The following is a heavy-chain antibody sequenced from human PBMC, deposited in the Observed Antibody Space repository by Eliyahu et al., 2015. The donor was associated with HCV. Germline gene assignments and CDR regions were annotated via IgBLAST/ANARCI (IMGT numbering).Heavy chain of an antibody. V-gene: IGHV3-23*01. CDR2: ISGSGGST. Sequence: EVQLLESGGGLVQPGGSLRLSCAAXGFPFSXYAMSWVRQAPGKGLEWVSAISGSGGSTYSADSVKGRFTISRDNSKNTLFLQMNSLRAEDTAVYYCAKSIAAAGKVVTSDYWGQGTLVTVSS. CDR3: AKSIAAAGKVVTSDY. D-gene: IGHD6-13*01. J-gene: IGHJ4*02. CDR1: GFPFSXYA.